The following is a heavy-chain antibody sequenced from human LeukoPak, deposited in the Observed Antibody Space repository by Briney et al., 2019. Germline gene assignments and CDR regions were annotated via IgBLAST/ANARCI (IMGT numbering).Heavy chain of an antibody. CDR2: ISAYNGNT. D-gene: IGHD5-12*01. CDR3: ARSNGYDYHFDY. J-gene: IGHJ4*02. V-gene: IGHV1-18*01. CDR1: GYTFTGYG. Sequence: ASVKVSCKASGYTFTGYGISWVRQAPGQGLEWMGWISAYNGNTNYAQNLQGRVTITTDESSNIAYMELSSLKSEDTGVYYCARSNGYDYHFDYWGQGTLVTVSS.